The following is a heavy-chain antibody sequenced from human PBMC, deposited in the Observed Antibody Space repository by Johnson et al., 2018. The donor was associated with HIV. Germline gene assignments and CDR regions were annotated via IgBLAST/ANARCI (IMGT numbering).Heavy chain of an antibody. J-gene: IGHJ3*02. D-gene: IGHD1/OR15-1a*01. CDR3: AKEQPARVFDI. CDR2: ISFDGSYK. V-gene: IGHV3-30*04. CDR1: GFTFSSYA. Sequence: VQLVESGGGVVQPGRSLRLSCAASGFTFSSYAMHWVRQAPGKGLEWVAVISFDGSYKYYADSVKGRFTISRDSSKNTLYLQMNSLRAEDTAVYYCAKEQPARVFDIWGQGTMVTVSS.